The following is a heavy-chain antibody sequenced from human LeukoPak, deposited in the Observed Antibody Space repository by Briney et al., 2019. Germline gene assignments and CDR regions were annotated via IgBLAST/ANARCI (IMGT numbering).Heavy chain of an antibody. CDR1: GYTFTSYG. J-gene: IGHJ6*02. Sequence: GASVKVSCQASGYTFTSYGISWVRQAPGQGLEWMGWISAYNGNTNYAQKLQGRVTMTTDTSTSTAYMELRSLRSDDTAVYYCARDCPHYDFWSGNYYGMDVWGQGTTVTVSS. CDR2: ISAYNGNT. D-gene: IGHD3-3*01. V-gene: IGHV1-18*01. CDR3: ARDCPHYDFWSGNYYGMDV.